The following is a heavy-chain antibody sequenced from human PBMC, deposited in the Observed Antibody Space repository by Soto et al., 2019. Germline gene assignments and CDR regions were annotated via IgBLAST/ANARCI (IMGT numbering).Heavy chain of an antibody. CDR1: GFTFSSYA. Sequence: GGSLRLSCAASGFTFSSYAMSWVRQAPGKGLEWVSAISGSGGSTYYADSVKGRFTISRDNSKNTLYLQMNSLRAEDTAVYYCAKAGDYGDYPAAFAYSYYGMDVWGQGTTVTVSS. V-gene: IGHV3-23*01. D-gene: IGHD4-17*01. CDR2: ISGSGGST. J-gene: IGHJ6*02. CDR3: AKAGDYGDYPAAFAYSYYGMDV.